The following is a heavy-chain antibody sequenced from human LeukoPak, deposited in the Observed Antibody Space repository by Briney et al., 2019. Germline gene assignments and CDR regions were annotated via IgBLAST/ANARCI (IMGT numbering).Heavy chain of an antibody. CDR2: IYHSGTT. D-gene: IGHD3-22*01. CDR3: ARGGDDYYDSSGYGY. CDR1: GGSIRLGGYY. J-gene: IGHJ4*02. Sequence: PSETLSLTCSVSGGSIRLGGYYWSWIRQPPGKGLEWIGYIYHSGTTYYNPSLKSRVTISVDTSKNQFSLKLSSVTAADTAVYYCARGGDDYYDSSGYGYWGQGTLVTVSS. V-gene: IGHV4-30-2*01.